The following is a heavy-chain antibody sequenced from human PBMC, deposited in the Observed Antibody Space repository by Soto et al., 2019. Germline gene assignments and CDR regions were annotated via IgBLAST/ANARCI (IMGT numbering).Heavy chain of an antibody. Sequence: PSETLSLTCAVYGGSFSGYYWSWIRQPPGKGLEWIGEINHSGSTNYNPSLKSPVTISVDTSKNQFSLKLSSVTAADTAVYYCARGHALRFLEWDFYYYYGMDVWGQGTTVTVSS. CDR3: ARGHALRFLEWDFYYYYGMDV. CDR1: GGSFSGYY. D-gene: IGHD3-3*01. CDR2: INHSGST. V-gene: IGHV4-34*01. J-gene: IGHJ6*02.